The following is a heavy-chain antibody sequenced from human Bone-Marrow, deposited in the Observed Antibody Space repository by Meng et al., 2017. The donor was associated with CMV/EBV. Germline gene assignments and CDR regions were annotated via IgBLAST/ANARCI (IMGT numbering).Heavy chain of an antibody. CDR3: AEKPSTYDFWSGYYHDAFDI. CDR1: SSYS. D-gene: IGHD3-3*01. Sequence: SSYSWGWIRQPQGKGLEWIGSIYYSGSTYYNPSLKSRVTISVDTSKNQFSLKLSSVTAADTAVYYCAEKPSTYDFWSGYYHDAFDIWGQGTMVTVSS. CDR2: IYYSGST. V-gene: IGHV4-39*07. J-gene: IGHJ3*02.